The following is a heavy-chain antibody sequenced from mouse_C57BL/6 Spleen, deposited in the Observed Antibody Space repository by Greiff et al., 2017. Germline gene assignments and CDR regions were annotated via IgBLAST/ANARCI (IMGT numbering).Heavy chain of an antibody. CDR3: ARTTIVTTRDWYFDV. Sequence: VQLKQPGAELVKPGASVKLSCKASGYTFTSYWMHWVKQRPGQGLEWIGMIHPNSGSTNYNEKFKSKATLTVDKSSSTAYMQLSSLTSEDSAVYYCARTTIVTTRDWYFDVWGTGTTVTVSS. CDR2: IHPNSGST. CDR1: GYTFTSYW. J-gene: IGHJ1*03. D-gene: IGHD2-5*01. V-gene: IGHV1-64*01.